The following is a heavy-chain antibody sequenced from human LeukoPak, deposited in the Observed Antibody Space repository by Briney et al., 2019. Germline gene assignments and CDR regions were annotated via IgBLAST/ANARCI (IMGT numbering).Heavy chain of an antibody. J-gene: IGHJ3*02. V-gene: IGHV3-9*01. CDR1: GFTFDDYA. CDR2: ISWNSGSI. Sequence: PGGSLRLSCAASGFTFDDYAMHWVRQAPGKGLEWVSGISWNSGSIGYADSVKGRFTISRDNAKNSLYLQMNSLRAEDTALYYCAKDIGYDRNPDAFDIWGQGTMVTVSS. D-gene: IGHD3-22*01. CDR3: AKDIGYDRNPDAFDI.